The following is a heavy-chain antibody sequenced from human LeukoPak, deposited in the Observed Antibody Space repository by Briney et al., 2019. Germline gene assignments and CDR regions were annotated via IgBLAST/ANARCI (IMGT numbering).Heavy chain of an antibody. CDR2: ISHDGSNK. CDR3: AKERCSGAACYIFDY. Sequence: GRSLRLSCAASGITFSSYGMHWVRQAPGKGLECVAVISHDGSNKYYADSVKGRFTISRDNSKNTLYLQMNSLRAEDTAVYYCAKERCSGAACYIFDYWGQGTLVTVSS. J-gene: IGHJ4*02. D-gene: IGHD2-15*01. CDR1: GITFSSYG. V-gene: IGHV3-30*18.